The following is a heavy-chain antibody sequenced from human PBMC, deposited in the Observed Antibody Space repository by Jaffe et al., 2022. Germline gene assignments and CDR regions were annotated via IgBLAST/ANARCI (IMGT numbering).Heavy chain of an antibody. Sequence: QVQLVQSGAEVKKPGASVKVSCKASGYTFTSYYMHWVRQAPGQGLEWMGIINPSGGSTSYAQKFQGRVTMTRDTSTSTVYMELSSLRSEDTAVYYCASPEFGDSYAEYFQHWGQGTLVTVSS. CDR1: GYTFTSYY. CDR2: INPSGGST. D-gene: IGHD2-21*02. CDR3: ASPEFGDSYAEYFQH. V-gene: IGHV1-46*01. J-gene: IGHJ1*01.